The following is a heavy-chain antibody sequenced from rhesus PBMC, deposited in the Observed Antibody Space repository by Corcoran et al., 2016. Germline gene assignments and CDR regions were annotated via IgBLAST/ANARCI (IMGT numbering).Heavy chain of an antibody. Sequence: QVQLQESGPGLVKPSETLSLTCAVSGGSISDDYYWSWIRQPPGKGLEWIGYNYGSGGGPNYNPSLTMRVTISIDTSKNQFSLKLSSVAAADTAVYYCARGRQLVPYYFDYWGQGVLVTVSS. CDR3: ARGRQLVPYYFDY. CDR1: GGSISDDYY. V-gene: IGHV4-106*01. J-gene: IGHJ4*01. D-gene: IGHD6-25*01. CDR2: NYGSGGGP.